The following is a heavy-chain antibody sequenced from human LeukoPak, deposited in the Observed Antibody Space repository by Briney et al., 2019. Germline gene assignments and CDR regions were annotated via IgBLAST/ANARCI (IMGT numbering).Heavy chain of an antibody. D-gene: IGHD3-10*01. CDR3: ARGGSGSGCLYYFDY. Sequence: ASAKVSCKASGHSFSDYSMHWVRLAPGQGLEWMGRIDFNSGGTTYAHNFQGRVTMTRDTSINTVYMELSGLTSDDTAVYYCARGGSGSGCLYYFDYWGQGTLVSVPS. J-gene: IGHJ4*02. CDR2: IDFNSGGT. CDR1: GHSFSDYS. V-gene: IGHV1-2*06.